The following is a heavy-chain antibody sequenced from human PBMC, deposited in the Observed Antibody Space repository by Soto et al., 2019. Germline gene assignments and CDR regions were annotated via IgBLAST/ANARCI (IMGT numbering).Heavy chain of an antibody. CDR1: VFTFINAW. Sequence: PGWSLRLSCASSVFTFINAWMRWVRQAPGKGLEWVGRIKSKTDGGTTDYAAPVKGRFTISRDDSKNTLYLQMNSLKTEDTAVYYCTTDKDSSSPMARYYYYYYGMDVWGQGTTVTVSS. J-gene: IGHJ6*02. CDR2: IKSKTDGGTT. CDR3: TTDKDSSSPMARYYYYYYGMDV. V-gene: IGHV3-15*01. D-gene: IGHD6-6*01.